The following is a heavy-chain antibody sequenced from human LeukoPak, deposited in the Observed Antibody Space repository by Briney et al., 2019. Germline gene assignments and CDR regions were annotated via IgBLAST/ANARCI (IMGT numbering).Heavy chain of an antibody. V-gene: IGHV4-34*01. CDR2: INHTGST. CDR1: GFTFSSYA. J-gene: IGHJ4*02. CDR3: ARETERRARYYFDY. Sequence: PGGSLRLSCAASGFTFSSYAMRWVRQAPGKGVEWIGEINHTGSTNYNPSLKSRVTISVDTSKNQFSLKLSSVTAADTAVYYCARETERRARYYFDYWGQGTLVTVSS.